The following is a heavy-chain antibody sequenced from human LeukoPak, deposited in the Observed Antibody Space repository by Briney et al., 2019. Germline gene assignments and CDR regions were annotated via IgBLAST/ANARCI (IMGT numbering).Heavy chain of an antibody. CDR2: INSDGSST. J-gene: IGHJ1*01. CDR3: ARVSYCGGDCYAPEYFQH. V-gene: IGHV3-74*01. Sequence: GGPLRLSCAASGFTFSSYWMHWVRQAPGKGLVWVSRINSDGSSTSYADSVKGRFTISRDNAKNTLYLQMNSLRAEDTAVYYCARVSYCGGDCYAPEYFQHWGQGTLVTVSS. CDR1: GFTFSSYW. D-gene: IGHD2-21*02.